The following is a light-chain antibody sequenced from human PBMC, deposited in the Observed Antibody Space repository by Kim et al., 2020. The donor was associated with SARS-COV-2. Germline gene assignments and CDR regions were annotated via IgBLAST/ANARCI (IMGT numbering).Light chain of an antibody. CDR2: VGTGGIVG. V-gene: IGLV9-49*01. Sequence: CTLSSGYSNYKVDWYQQRPGKGPRFVMRVGTGGIVGSKGDGIPDRFSVLGSGLNRYLTIKNIQEEDESDYHCGADHGSGSNFVAVFGGGTQLTVL. J-gene: IGLJ3*02. CDR3: GADHGSGSNFVAV. CDR1: SGYSNYK.